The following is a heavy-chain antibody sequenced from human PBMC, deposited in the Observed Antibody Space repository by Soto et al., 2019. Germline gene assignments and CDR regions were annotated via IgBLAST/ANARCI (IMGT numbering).Heavy chain of an antibody. CDR1: GFTFSDYY. J-gene: IGHJ6*02. V-gene: IGHV3-11*01. Sequence: GGSMRLSCAASGFTFSDYYMSWIRQAPGKGLEWVSYISSSGSTIYYTDSVKGRFTISRDNAENSLYLQMNSLRAEDTAVYYSSRLLYSGYEYYFVMDVWGQGTTVTVSS. D-gene: IGHD5-12*01. CDR3: SRLLYSGYEYYFVMDV. CDR2: ISSSGSTI.